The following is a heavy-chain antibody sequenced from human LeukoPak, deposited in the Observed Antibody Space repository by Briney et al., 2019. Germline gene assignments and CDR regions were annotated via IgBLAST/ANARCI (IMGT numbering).Heavy chain of an antibody. CDR2: IIPIFGTA. Sequence: SVKVSCKASGGTFSSYAISWVRQAPGQGLEWMGGIIPIFGTANYAQKFQGRVTITADKSTSTAYMELSSLRSEDTAVYYCASAPKRVATIFYFDYWGQGTLVTVSS. J-gene: IGHJ4*02. CDR3: ASAPKRVATIFYFDY. D-gene: IGHD5-12*01. V-gene: IGHV1-69*06. CDR1: GGTFSSYA.